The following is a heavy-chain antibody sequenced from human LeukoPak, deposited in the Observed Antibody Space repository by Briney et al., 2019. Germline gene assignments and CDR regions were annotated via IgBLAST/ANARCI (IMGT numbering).Heavy chain of an antibody. V-gene: IGHV4-39*07. CDR1: GGSISSSSYY. CDR3: ARGEPTMVRGVLLFSGTDY. Sequence: PSETLSLTCTVSGGSISSSSYYWGWIRQPPGKGLEWIGSIYYSGSTYYNPSLKSRVTISVDTSKNQFSLKLSSVTAADPAVYYCARGEPTMVRGVLLFSGTDYWGQGTLVTVSS. CDR2: IYYSGST. D-gene: IGHD3-10*01. J-gene: IGHJ4*02.